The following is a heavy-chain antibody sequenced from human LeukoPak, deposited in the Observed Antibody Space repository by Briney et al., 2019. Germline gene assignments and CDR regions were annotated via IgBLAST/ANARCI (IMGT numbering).Heavy chain of an antibody. Sequence: GGSLRLSCAASGFTFSSYDMHWVRQDTGKGLEWVSAIGTAGDTYYPGSVKGRFTISRENAKNSLYLQMNSLRAGDTAVYYCARSGKPYYYDSSGYYFDYWGQGTLVTVSS. J-gene: IGHJ4*02. CDR1: GFTFSSYD. V-gene: IGHV3-13*04. D-gene: IGHD3-22*01. CDR2: IGTAGDT. CDR3: ARSGKPYYYDSSGYYFDY.